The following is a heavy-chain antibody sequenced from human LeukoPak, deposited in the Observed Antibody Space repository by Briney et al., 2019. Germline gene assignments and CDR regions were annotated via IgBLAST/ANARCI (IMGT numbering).Heavy chain of an antibody. CDR2: IYTSGST. J-gene: IGHJ6*03. Sequence: SETLSLTCTVSGGSISSYYWSWIRQPAGKGLEWIGRIYTSGSTNYNPSLKSRVTISVDTSKNQFSLKLSSVTAADTAVYYCARRSYDILTGYYYYYMDVWGKGTTVTISS. V-gene: IGHV4-4*07. CDR3: ARRSYDILTGYYYYYMDV. CDR1: GGSISSYY. D-gene: IGHD3-9*01.